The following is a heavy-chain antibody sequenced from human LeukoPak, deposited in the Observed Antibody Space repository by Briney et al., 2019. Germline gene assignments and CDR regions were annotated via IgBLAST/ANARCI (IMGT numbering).Heavy chain of an antibody. J-gene: IGHJ5*02. CDR2: IYTSGST. CDR1: GGSISSGSYY. CDR3: ARHGKSGSYWWWFDP. V-gene: IGHV4-61*02. D-gene: IGHD1-26*01. Sequence: SETLSLTCTVSGGSISSGSYYWSWIRQPAGKGLEWIGRIYTSGSTNYNPSLKSRVTISVDTSKNQFSLKLSSVTAADTAVYYCARHGKSGSYWWWFDPWGQGTLVTVSS.